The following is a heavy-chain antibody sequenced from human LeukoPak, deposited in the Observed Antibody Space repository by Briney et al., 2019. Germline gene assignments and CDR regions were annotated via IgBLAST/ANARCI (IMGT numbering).Heavy chain of an antibody. CDR2: IRYDGSNK. CDR3: AKDQDRFRGYSYVVDY. Sequence: PGGSLRLSCAASGFTFSSYGMHWVRQAPGKGLEWVAFIRYDGSNKYYADSVKGRFTISRDNSKNTLYLQMNSLRAEDTAVYYCAKDQDRFRGYSYVVDYWGQGTLVTVSS. V-gene: IGHV3-30*02. J-gene: IGHJ4*02. CDR1: GFTFSSYG. D-gene: IGHD5-18*01.